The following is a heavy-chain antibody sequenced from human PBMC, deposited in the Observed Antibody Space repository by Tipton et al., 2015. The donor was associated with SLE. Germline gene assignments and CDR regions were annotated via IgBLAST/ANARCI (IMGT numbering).Heavy chain of an antibody. Sequence: TLSLTCAVSGDSISRSYWSWIRQPPGKGLEWIGYTYDSGNTKYNPSLKSRVTISVDTSKNQFSLKLSFVTAADTAVYYCARVPGLERSYFYYYYMDVWGKGTTVTVSS. J-gene: IGHJ6*03. CDR3: ARVPGLERSYFYYYYMDV. CDR1: GDSISRSY. V-gene: IGHV4-59*12. D-gene: IGHD1-1*01. CDR2: TYDSGNT.